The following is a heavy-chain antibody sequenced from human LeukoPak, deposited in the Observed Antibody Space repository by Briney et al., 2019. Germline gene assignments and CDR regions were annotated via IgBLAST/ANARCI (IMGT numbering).Heavy chain of an antibody. Sequence: ASVKVSCKASGYTFTSYGISWVRQAPGQGLEWMGWISAYNGNTNYAQKLQGRVTMTRDTSTSTVHMELSSLRSEDTAMYYCARVSDQSFQHWGQGTLVTVSS. CDR2: ISAYNGNT. CDR1: GYTFTSYG. J-gene: IGHJ1*01. V-gene: IGHV1-18*01. D-gene: IGHD2-2*01. CDR3: ARVSDQSFQH.